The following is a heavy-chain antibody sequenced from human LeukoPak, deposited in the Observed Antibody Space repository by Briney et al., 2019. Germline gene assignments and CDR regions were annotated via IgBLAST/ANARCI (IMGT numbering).Heavy chain of an antibody. V-gene: IGHV3-30*18. D-gene: IGHD1-1*01. J-gene: IGHJ4*02. CDR2: ITNDGSRQ. CDR3: AKGRRTGFVDY. CDR1: GFTFFTYS. Sequence: GMSLRLSCAASGFTFFTYSMHWVRLAPGKGLEWLAVITNDGSRQFYADSVKGRFTVSRDNSKSLLFLQMESLRHDDTGIYYCAKGRRTGFVDYWGQGALVTVSS.